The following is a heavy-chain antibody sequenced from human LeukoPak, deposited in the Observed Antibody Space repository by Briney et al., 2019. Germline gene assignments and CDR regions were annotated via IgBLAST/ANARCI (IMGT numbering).Heavy chain of an antibody. CDR1: GYTFTGYY. J-gene: IGHJ6*03. Sequence: GASVKVSCKTSGYTFTGYYIHWVRQAPGQGLEWMGWINPNSGDTNYAQKFQGRVSMTGDTSISTAYMELSRLRSDDTAVYYCAREDHYYYYMDVWGKGTTVTVSS. CDR3: AREDHYYYYMDV. CDR2: INPNSGDT. V-gene: IGHV1-2*02.